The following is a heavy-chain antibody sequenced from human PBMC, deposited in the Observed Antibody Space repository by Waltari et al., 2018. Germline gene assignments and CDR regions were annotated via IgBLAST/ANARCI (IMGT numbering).Heavy chain of an antibody. CDR2: LITFLDTS. CDR1: GGIFSAYA. CDR3: TVAVAGTSVHDY. Sequence: QVQLLQSGAEVRKPGSSVKVSCKASGGIFSAYAITWVRQAPGQGLEWMGILITFLDTSHYGQKLQGRLTITADESTSTAFMELSRLRSDDTAVYYCTVAVAGTSVHDYWGQGTLVTVSS. V-gene: IGHV1-69*11. J-gene: IGHJ4*02. D-gene: IGHD6-19*01.